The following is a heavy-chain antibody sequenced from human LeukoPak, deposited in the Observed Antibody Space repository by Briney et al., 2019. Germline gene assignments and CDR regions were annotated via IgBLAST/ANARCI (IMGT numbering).Heavy chain of an antibody. CDR3: ATGLEGIAAAGTGFDY. V-gene: IGHV4-61*10. J-gene: IGHJ4*02. Sequence: KPSQTLSLTCTVSGGSISSANYYWSWIRQPAGKGLEWIGYIYYSGSTNYNPSLKSRVTISVDTSKNQFSLKLSSVTAADTAVYYCATGLEGIAAAGTGFDYWGQGTLVTVSS. D-gene: IGHD6-13*01. CDR2: IYYSGST. CDR1: GGSISSANYY.